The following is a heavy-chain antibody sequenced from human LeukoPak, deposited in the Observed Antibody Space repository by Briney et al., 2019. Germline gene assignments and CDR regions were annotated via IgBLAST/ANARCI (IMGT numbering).Heavy chain of an antibody. CDR3: ARNAYYHGSSSNNWFDP. Sequence: PSETLSLTCTVAGGSISSSSHYWGWIRQPPGKGLEWIGSIYYSGITYYNPSLKSRVTISSDTSKNQFSLKLKSVTAADTAIYYCARNAYYHGSSSNNWFDPWGQGTLVTVSS. D-gene: IGHD3-10*01. CDR1: GGSISSSSHY. J-gene: IGHJ5*02. CDR2: IYYSGIT. V-gene: IGHV4-39*07.